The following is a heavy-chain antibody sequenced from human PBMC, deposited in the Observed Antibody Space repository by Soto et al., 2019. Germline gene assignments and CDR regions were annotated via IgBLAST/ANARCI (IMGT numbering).Heavy chain of an antibody. CDR3: AGDSAYGDSYFDY. Sequence: ASVKVSCKASGYTFTSYAMHWVRQAPGQRLEWMGWINAGNGNTKYSQKFQGRVTITRDTSASTAYMELSSLISEDTAVYYCAGDSAYGDSYFDYWGQGTLVTVSS. D-gene: IGHD4-17*01. CDR1: GYTFTSYA. V-gene: IGHV1-3*01. CDR2: INAGNGNT. J-gene: IGHJ4*02.